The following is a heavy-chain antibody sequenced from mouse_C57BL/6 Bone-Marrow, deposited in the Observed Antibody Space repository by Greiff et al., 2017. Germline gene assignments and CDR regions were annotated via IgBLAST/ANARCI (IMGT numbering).Heavy chain of an antibody. J-gene: IGHJ1*03. CDR3: ARPYYSNYWYFDV. CDR1: GYPFTSYW. D-gene: IGHD2-5*01. CDR2: IYPGSGST. Sequence: QVQLQQPGAELVKPGASVKMSCKASGYPFTSYWITWVKQRPGQGLEWIGYIYPGSGSTNYNEKFKSKATLTVDTSSSTAYMQLSSLTSEDSAVYYCARPYYSNYWYFDVWGTGTTVTVSS. V-gene: IGHV1-55*01.